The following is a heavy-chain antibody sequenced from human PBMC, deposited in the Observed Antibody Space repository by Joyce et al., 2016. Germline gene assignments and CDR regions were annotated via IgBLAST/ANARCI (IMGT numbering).Heavy chain of an antibody. J-gene: IGHJ5*02. V-gene: IGHV3-74*01. D-gene: IGHD6-6*01. Sequence: EVQLVESGGGLVQPGGSLRISCAASGFSFSGYWIHWVRQAPGKGLVGVSRINTDGSSTRFADSVKGRFTISRDNAKNTLYLQMNSLRAEDTAVYYCVRGISARPGGPNWFDPWGQGTLVTVSS. CDR3: VRGISARPGGPNWFDP. CDR2: INTDGSST. CDR1: GFSFSGYW.